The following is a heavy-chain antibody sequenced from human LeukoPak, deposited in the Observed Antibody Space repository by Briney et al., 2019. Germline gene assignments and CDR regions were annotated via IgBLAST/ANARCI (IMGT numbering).Heavy chain of an antibody. CDR3: ARLDDSGWDYYFDY. D-gene: IGHD6-19*01. CDR2: INPNSGGT. CDR1: GGTFSSYA. J-gene: IGHJ4*02. Sequence: ASVKVSCKASGGTFSSYAISWVRQAPGQGLEWMGWINPNSGGTNYAQKFQGWVTMTRDTSISTAYMELSRLRSDDTAVYYCARLDDSGWDYYFDYWGQGTLVTVSS. V-gene: IGHV1-2*04.